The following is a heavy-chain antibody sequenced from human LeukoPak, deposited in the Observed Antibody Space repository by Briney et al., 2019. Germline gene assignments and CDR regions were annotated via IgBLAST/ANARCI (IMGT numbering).Heavy chain of an antibody. CDR3: ATDSRRGRLRSNQHWYFDL. J-gene: IGHJ2*01. CDR2: FDPEDGET. V-gene: IGHV1-24*01. Sequence: ASVKVSCKVSGYTLTELSMHWVRQAPGKGLEWMGGFDPEDGETIYAQKFQGRVTMTEDTSTDTAYMELSSPRSEDTAVYYCATDSRRGRLRSNQHWYFDLWGRGTLVTVSS. D-gene: IGHD4-17*01. CDR1: GYTLTELS.